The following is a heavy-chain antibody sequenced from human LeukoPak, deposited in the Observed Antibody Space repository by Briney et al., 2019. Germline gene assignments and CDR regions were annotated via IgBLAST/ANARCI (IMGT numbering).Heavy chain of an antibody. CDR1: GFTFNTFW. Sequence: GGSLRLSCAASGFTFNTFWMSWVRQTPGKGLEWVANIKEDGTKKYYVDSVKGRFIISRDNAENSLYLQMNSLRAEDTAVYYCARDAAGYDPWGQGTLVTVSS. D-gene: IGHD6-13*01. CDR3: ARDAAGYDP. J-gene: IGHJ5*02. CDR2: IKEDGTKK. V-gene: IGHV3-7*01.